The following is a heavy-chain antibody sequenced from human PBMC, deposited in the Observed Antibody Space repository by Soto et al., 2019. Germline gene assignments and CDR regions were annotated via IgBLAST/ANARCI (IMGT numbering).Heavy chain of an antibody. CDR3: ARGASGTYKLDY. Sequence: EVQLVESGGGLLQPGGSLRLSCAASGFTFSSHWMHWVRQSPGKGLVWVSRVNFDGSTTNYADSVKGRLTISRDNAKNTVYLQMHSLRAEDTAVYYCARGASGTYKLDYWGQGTLVTVSS. CDR1: GFTFSSHW. J-gene: IGHJ4*02. V-gene: IGHV3-74*01. CDR2: VNFDGSTT. D-gene: IGHD3-10*01.